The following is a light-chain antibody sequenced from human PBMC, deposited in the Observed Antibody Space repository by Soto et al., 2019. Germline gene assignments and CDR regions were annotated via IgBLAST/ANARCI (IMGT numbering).Light chain of an antibody. CDR1: QSISSW. CDR2: DAS. J-gene: IGKJ1*01. V-gene: IGKV1-5*01. Sequence: DIQMTQSPSTLSASIGDRVTITCRASQSISSWLAWYQQKPGKAPKVLIFDASSLESVVPSRFSGNGSGTEFTLTISSLQPDDFATYYCQRYDSYSWTFGQGTKVEIK. CDR3: QRYDSYSWT.